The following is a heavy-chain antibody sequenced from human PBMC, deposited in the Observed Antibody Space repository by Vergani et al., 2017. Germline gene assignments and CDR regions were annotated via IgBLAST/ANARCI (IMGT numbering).Heavy chain of an antibody. J-gene: IGHJ3*02. D-gene: IGHD5-24*01. V-gene: IGHV4-61*02. CDR2: IYTSGST. CDR3: ARTRDGYNYGAFDI. CDR1: GGSISSGSYY. Sequence: QVQLQESGPGLVKPSQTLSLTCTFSGGSISSGSYYWSWIRQPAGKGLEWIGRIYTSGSTNYNPSLKSRVTISVDTSKNQFSLKLSSVTAADTAVYYCARTRDGYNYGAFDIWGQGTMVTVSS.